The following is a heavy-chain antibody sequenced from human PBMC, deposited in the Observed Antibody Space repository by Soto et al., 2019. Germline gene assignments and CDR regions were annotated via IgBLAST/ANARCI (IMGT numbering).Heavy chain of an antibody. CDR3: ATSRDPNYDILTGYYFDY. CDR1: GYTFTSYG. CDR2: ISAYNGNT. V-gene: IGHV1-18*01. D-gene: IGHD3-9*01. Sequence: GASVKVSCKASGYTFTSYGISWVRQAPGQGLEWMGWISAYNGNTNYAQKLQGRVTMTTDTSTSTAYMELRSLRSDDTAVYYCATSRDPNYDILTGYYFDYWGQGTLVTVSS. J-gene: IGHJ4*02.